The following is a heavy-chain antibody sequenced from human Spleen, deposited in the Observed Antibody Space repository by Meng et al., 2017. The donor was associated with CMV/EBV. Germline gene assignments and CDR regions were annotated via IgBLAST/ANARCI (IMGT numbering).Heavy chain of an antibody. CDR3: ARVHSSGYYGPNDY. CDR2: INTNNAIP. D-gene: IGHD3-22*01. Sequence: QVQLVQSGAEVKKPGASVKVSCKPSGYTFTSYAMHWVRQAPGQRLEWMGWINTNNAIPTYAQGFTERFVFSLDTSVSTTYLQISSLKAEDTAVYYCARVHSSGYYGPNDYWGQGTLVTVSS. J-gene: IGHJ4*02. V-gene: IGHV7-4-1*02. CDR1: GYTFTSYA.